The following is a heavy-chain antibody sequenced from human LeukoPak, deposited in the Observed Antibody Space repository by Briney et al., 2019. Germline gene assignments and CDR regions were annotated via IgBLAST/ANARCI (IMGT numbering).Heavy chain of an antibody. V-gene: IGHV4-59*08. D-gene: IGHD6-19*01. CDR1: GGSISSYY. Sequence: SETLSLTCTVSGGSISSYYWSWIRQPPGEGLEWIGYIYYSGSTNYNPSLKSRVTISVDTSKNQFSLKLSSVTAADTAVYYCARHRSSGWYLNWGQGTLVTVSS. J-gene: IGHJ4*02. CDR2: IYYSGST. CDR3: ARHRSSGWYLN.